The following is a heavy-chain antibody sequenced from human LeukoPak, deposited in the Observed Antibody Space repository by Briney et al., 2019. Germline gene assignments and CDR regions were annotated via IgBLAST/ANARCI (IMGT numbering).Heavy chain of an antibody. Sequence: GGSLRLSCAASGFTFSSYAMSWVRQAPGKGLGWVSAISGSGGSTYYADSVKGRFTISRDNSKNTLYLQMNSLRAEDTAVYYCAKDTYDSSGYPQWFDPWGQGTLVTVSS. CDR3: AKDTYDSSGYPQWFDP. CDR1: GFTFSSYA. V-gene: IGHV3-23*01. D-gene: IGHD3-22*01. CDR2: ISGSGGST. J-gene: IGHJ5*02.